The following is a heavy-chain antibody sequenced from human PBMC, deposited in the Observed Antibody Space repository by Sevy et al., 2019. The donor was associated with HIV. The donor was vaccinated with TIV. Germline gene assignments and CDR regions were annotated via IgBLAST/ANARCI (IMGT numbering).Heavy chain of an antibody. Sequence: ASVKVSCKTSGYTFTGNYIHWVRQAPGQGLEWMGWINTNSGDTETKYAQKFQGRATMTSDRSINTVYMDLTMRSPDDAAVYYCAREGYYLWSGYSAHYFDYWGQGTLVTVSS. V-gene: IGHV1-2*02. CDR1: GYTFTGNY. D-gene: IGHD3-3*01. CDR2: INTNSGDTET. CDR3: AREGYYLWSGYSAHYFDY. J-gene: IGHJ4*02.